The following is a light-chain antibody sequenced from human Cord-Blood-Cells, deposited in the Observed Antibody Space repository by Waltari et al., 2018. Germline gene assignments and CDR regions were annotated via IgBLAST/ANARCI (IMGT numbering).Light chain of an antibody. CDR2: KSS. V-gene: IGKV1-5*03. CDR3: QQYNSYPYT. J-gene: IGKJ2*01. CDR1: QSISSW. Sequence: DIQMTQSPSTLSASVGDRVTITCRASQSISSWLAWYQQKPGKAPKLLIYKSSSLESGVPSWFSGSCAGAEFTLTSSSLQPDVFASYYCQQYNSYPYTFGQGTKLEIK.